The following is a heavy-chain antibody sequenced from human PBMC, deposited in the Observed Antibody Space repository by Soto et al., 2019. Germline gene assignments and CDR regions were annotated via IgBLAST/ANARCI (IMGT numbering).Heavy chain of an antibody. CDR3: ARTSYGSGSYYPTDPHKEYFQH. Sequence: QLQLQESGPGLVKPSETLSLTCTVSGGSISSSSYYWGWIRQPPGKGLEWIGSIYYSGSTYYNPSLKSRVTISVDTSKNQFSLKLSSVTAADTAVYYCARTSYGSGSYYPTDPHKEYFQHWGQGTLVTVSS. J-gene: IGHJ1*01. CDR2: IYYSGST. D-gene: IGHD3-10*01. V-gene: IGHV4-39*01. CDR1: GGSISSSSYY.